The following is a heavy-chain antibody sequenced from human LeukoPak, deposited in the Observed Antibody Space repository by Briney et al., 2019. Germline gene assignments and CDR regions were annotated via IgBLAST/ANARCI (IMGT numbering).Heavy chain of an antibody. D-gene: IGHD6-13*01. CDR1: GFTFSSFA. V-gene: IGHV3-7*03. J-gene: IGHJ4*02. Sequence: GGSLRLSCAASGFTFSSFAMHWVRQAPGKGLEWVANIRQDGDTKYYVDSVKGRFTISRDNAMNSLYLQMNSLRAEDTAIYYCARSLPYGTTWYGRSDFWGQGTLVTVSS. CDR3: ARSLPYGTTWYGRSDF. CDR2: IRQDGDTK.